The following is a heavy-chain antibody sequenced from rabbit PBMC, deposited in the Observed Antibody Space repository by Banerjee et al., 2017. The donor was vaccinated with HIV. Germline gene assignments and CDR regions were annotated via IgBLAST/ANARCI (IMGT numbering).Heavy chain of an antibody. V-gene: IGHV1S45*01. CDR1: GFSFSSNA. Sequence: QEQLVESGGGLVKPEGSLTLTCTASGFSFSSNAMCWVRQAPGKGPEWIGCIYTSSGATYYATWAKGRFTISRTSSTTVTLQMTSLTAADTATYFCARDLTGVIGWNFNLWGPGTLVTVS. CDR2: IYTSSGAT. D-gene: IGHD1-1*01. J-gene: IGHJ4*01. CDR3: ARDLTGVIGWNFNL.